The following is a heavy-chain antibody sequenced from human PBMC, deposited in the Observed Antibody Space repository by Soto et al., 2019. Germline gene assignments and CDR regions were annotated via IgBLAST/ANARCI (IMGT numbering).Heavy chain of an antibody. CDR3: ARVSSSWYVYYYYGMDV. D-gene: IGHD6-13*01. Sequence: ASVKVSCKASGYTFTSYGISWVRQAPGQGLEWMGWISAYNGNTNYAQKLQGRVTMTTDTSTSTAYMELRSLRSDDTAVYYCARVSSSWYVYYYYGMDVWGQGTTVTVS. CDR2: ISAYNGNT. V-gene: IGHV1-18*01. J-gene: IGHJ6*02. CDR1: GYTFTSYG.